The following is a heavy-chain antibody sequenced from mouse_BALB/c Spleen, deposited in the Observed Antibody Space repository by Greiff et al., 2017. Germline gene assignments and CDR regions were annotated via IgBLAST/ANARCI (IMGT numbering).Heavy chain of an antibody. V-gene: IGHV10-1*02. Sequence: EVKLVESGGGLVQPKGSLKLSCAASGFTFNTYAMNWVRQAPGKGLEWVARIRSKSNNYATYYADSVKDRFTISRDDSQSMLYLQMNNLKTEDTAMYYCVRRGRNYGSSWAMDYWGQGTSVTVSS. CDR2: IRSKSNNYAT. CDR3: VRRGRNYGSSWAMDY. D-gene: IGHD1-1*01. CDR1: GFTFNTYA. J-gene: IGHJ4*01.